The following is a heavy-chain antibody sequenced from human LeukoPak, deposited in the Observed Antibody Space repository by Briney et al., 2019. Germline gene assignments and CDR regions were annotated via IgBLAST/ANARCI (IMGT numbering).Heavy chain of an antibody. Sequence: PGGSLRLSCAPSGFTVSDNYMGWVRQPPEEGLEWGSVIYSGGNTFYPDSVRGRFPISRDDSKNTLYLHMNSLRAEDTAVYYCARAVTTGYFDLWGRGNLVTVSS. CDR3: ARAVTTGYFDL. J-gene: IGHJ2*01. D-gene: IGHD4-11*01. V-gene: IGHV3-66*01. CDR1: GFTVSDNY. CDR2: IYSGGNT.